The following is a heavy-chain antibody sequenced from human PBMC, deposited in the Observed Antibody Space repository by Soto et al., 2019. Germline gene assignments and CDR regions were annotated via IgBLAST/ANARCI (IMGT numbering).Heavy chain of an antibody. CDR1: GGSFSGYY. CDR2: INHSGST. V-gene: IGHV4-34*01. D-gene: IGHD6-6*01. J-gene: IGHJ4*02. Sequence: SETLSLTCAVYGGSFSGYYWSCIRQPPWKGLEWIGEINHSGSTNYNPSLKSRVTISVDTSKNQFSLKLSSVTAADTAVYYCARGRSRKQLASTWGQGTLVTVPQ. CDR3: ARGRSRKQLAST.